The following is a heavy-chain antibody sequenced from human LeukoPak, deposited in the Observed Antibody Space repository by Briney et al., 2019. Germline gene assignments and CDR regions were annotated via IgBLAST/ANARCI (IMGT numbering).Heavy chain of an antibody. CDR3: AKGPDEDIVVVHWFDP. D-gene: IGHD2-2*01. Sequence: PGGSLRLSCAASGFTFSSYAMSWVRQAPGKGLEWVSAISGSGGSTYYAGSVKGRFTISRDNSKNTLYLQMNSLRAEDTAVYYCAKGPDEDIVVVHWFDPWGQGTLVTVSS. V-gene: IGHV3-23*01. CDR2: ISGSGGST. CDR1: GFTFSSYA. J-gene: IGHJ5*02.